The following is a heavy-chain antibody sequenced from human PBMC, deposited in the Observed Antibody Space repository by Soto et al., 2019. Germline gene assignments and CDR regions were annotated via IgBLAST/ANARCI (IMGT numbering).Heavy chain of an antibody. Sequence: GSLRLSCAASGFTFRSYGMHWVRQAPGKGLEWVAVISYDGSNKYYADSVKGRFTISRDNSKNTLYLQMNSLRAEDTAVYYCAKEVSEREYFDYWGQGTLVPVSS. J-gene: IGHJ4*02. CDR3: AKEVSEREYFDY. V-gene: IGHV3-30*18. CDR2: ISYDGSNK. D-gene: IGHD1-26*01. CDR1: GFTFRSYG.